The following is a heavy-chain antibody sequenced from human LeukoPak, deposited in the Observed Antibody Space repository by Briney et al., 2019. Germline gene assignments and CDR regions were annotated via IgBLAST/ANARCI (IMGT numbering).Heavy chain of an antibody. Sequence: SVKVSCKASGGTFSSYAINWVRQAPGQGLEWMGGIIPIFGTANYAQRFQGRVTITADESTSTAYMELSSLRSEDTAVYYCARETLGGRGYYYYGMDVWGQGTTVTVSS. CDR2: IIPIFGTA. CDR1: GGTFSSYA. D-gene: IGHD4-23*01. J-gene: IGHJ6*02. V-gene: IGHV1-69*13. CDR3: ARETLGGRGYYYYGMDV.